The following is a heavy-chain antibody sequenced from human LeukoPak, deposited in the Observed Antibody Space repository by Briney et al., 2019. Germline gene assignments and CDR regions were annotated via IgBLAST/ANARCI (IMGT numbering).Heavy chain of an antibody. CDR1: GFTFDDYN. CDR3: AKDSGRYLYYLDH. J-gene: IGHJ4*02. V-gene: IGHV3-43*01. Sequence: GGSLRLSCGASGFTFDDYNMHWVRQAPGKGLEWVSLISWKGDTTYYADSVKGRFTISRDNTKNSLYLQMNSLRKEDSALYYCAKDSGRYLYYLDHWGQGTLVIVSS. CDR2: ISWKGDTT. D-gene: IGHD1-26*01.